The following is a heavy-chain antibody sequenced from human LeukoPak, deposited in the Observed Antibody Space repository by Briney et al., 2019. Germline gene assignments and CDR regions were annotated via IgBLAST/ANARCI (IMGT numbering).Heavy chain of an antibody. CDR2: IYYSGST. Sequence: PSETLSLTCTVSGGSISSHYWSWIRQPPGKGLEWIGYIYYSGSTNCNPSLKSRVAISVDASKNQFSLKLSSVTAADTAVYYWARRRDCTNGVCAHVTGFDPWGQGTLVTVSS. V-gene: IGHV4-59*11. J-gene: IGHJ5*02. CDR3: ARRRDCTNGVCAHVTGFDP. D-gene: IGHD2-8*01. CDR1: GGSISSHY.